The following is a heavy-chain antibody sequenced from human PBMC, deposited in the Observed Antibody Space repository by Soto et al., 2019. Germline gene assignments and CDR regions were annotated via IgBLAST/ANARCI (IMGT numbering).Heavy chain of an antibody. D-gene: IGHD1-26*01. CDR2: ISTSGSSI. J-gene: IGHJ4*02. CDR1: GFSFSSYE. V-gene: IGHV3-48*03. CDR3: AKRSHHADFDY. Sequence: GGSLRLSCAASGFSFSSYEMNWVRQAPGKGLEWVSHISTSGSSIYYADSVKGRFSISRDNAKNSLYLKMNSLRAEDTAVYYCAKRSHHADFDYWGQGTLVTVSS.